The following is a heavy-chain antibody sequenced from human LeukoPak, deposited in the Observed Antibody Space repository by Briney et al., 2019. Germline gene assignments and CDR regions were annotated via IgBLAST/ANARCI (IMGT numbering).Heavy chain of an antibody. CDR3: ASMDDSSGYRDY. V-gene: IGHV1-18*01. J-gene: IGHJ4*02. CDR1: GYTFTSYG. CDR2: ISAYNGNT. D-gene: IGHD3-22*01. Sequence: ASEKLSCKASGYTFTSYGISWVRQAPGQGLEWMGWISAYNGNTNYAQKLQGRVTMTTDTSTSTAYMELRSMRSDYTAVYYCASMDDSSGYRDYWGQGTLVTVSS.